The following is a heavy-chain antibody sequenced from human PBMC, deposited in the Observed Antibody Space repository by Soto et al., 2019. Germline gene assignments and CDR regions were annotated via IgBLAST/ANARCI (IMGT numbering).Heavy chain of an antibody. Sequence: SETLSLTCTISGDSFSSNSYYWGWIRQAPGSGLECIGSFYYSGSTYYNPSLKSRVTISVDTSKNQFSLKLSSVTAADTAVYYCARRHSSTYVDFWGQGTLVTVSS. CDR3: ARRHSSTYVDF. J-gene: IGHJ4*02. V-gene: IGHV4-39*01. D-gene: IGHD3-16*01. CDR1: GDSFSSNSYY. CDR2: FYYSGST.